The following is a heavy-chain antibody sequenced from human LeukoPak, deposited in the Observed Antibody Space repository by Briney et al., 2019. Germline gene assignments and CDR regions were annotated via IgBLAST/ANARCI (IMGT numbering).Heavy chain of an antibody. Sequence: PGGSLRLSCAASGFTFDDYAMHWVRQAPGKGLEWVSGISWNSGSIGYADSVKGRFTISRDNAKNSLYLQMNSLRAEDTALYYCARGSYFDYWGQGTLVTVSP. CDR3: ARGSYFDY. D-gene: IGHD3-16*01. V-gene: IGHV3-9*01. CDR2: ISWNSGSI. CDR1: GFTFDDYA. J-gene: IGHJ4*02.